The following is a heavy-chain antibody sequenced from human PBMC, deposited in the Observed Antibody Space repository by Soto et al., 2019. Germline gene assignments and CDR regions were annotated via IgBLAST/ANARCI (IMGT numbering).Heavy chain of an antibody. CDR1: GGSISSYY. Sequence: SETLCLTCTVSGGSISSYYWSWIRQPPGKGLEWIGYIYYSGSTNYNPSLKSRVTISVDTSKNQFSLKLSSVTAADTAVYYCARVNQGGYYGSGSYYYYGMDVWGQGTTVTVSS. CDR3: ARVNQGGYYGSGSYYYYGMDV. V-gene: IGHV4-59*01. D-gene: IGHD3-10*01. J-gene: IGHJ6*02. CDR2: IYYSGST.